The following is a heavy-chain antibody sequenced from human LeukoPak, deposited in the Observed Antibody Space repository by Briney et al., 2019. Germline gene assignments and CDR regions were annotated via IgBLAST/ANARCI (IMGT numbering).Heavy chain of an antibody. V-gene: IGHV1-69*13. J-gene: IGHJ6*03. D-gene: IGHD3-22*01. Sequence: SVTVSCKASGGTFSSYAISWVRQAPGQGLEWMGGIIPIFGTANYAQKFQGRVTITADESTSTAYMELSSLRSEDTAVYYCARGAPNYDSSGYYFYYYYCYMDVWGKGTTVTVSS. CDR1: GGTFSSYA. CDR2: IIPIFGTA. CDR3: ARGAPNYDSSGYYFYYYYCYMDV.